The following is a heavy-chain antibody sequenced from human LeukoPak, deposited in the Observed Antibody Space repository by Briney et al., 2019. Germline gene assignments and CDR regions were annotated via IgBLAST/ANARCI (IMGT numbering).Heavy chain of an antibody. CDR1: AFIFSGHW. D-gene: IGHD1-1*01. CDR2: ISGSGGST. Sequence: GGSLRLSCEGSAFIFSGHWMNWVRQAPGKGLEWVSGISGSGGSTYYADSVKGRFTISRDNSKNTLYMQMNSLRVEDTAVYYCAKDHSPTYWGQGTLVTVSS. CDR3: AKDHSPTY. J-gene: IGHJ4*02. V-gene: IGHV3-23*01.